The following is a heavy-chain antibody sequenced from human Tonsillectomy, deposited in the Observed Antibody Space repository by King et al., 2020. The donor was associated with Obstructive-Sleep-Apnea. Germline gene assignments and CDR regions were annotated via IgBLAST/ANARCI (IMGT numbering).Heavy chain of an antibody. Sequence: VQLVESGGGVVQPGRSLRLSCAASGFTFSSYPMHWGRQAPGKGLEWVAVISYDGNNKYYADSVKGRFTISRDTSKNTLYLQMNSLRAEDTAVYYCAGDSSYCSSTSCYTLYGMDVWGQGTTVTVSS. CDR1: GFTFSSYP. V-gene: IGHV3-30*04. D-gene: IGHD2-2*02. CDR3: AGDSSYCSSTSCYTLYGMDV. CDR2: ISYDGNNK. J-gene: IGHJ6*02.